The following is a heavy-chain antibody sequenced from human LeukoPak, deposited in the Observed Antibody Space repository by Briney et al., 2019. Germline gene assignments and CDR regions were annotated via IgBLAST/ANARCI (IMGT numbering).Heavy chain of an antibody. CDR2: INHSGST. V-gene: IGHV4-34*01. CDR3: ASFAVRGVRVGFV. D-gene: IGHD3-10*01. J-gene: IGHJ6*04. Sequence: SETLSLTCAVYGGSFSGYYWSWIRQPPGKGLEWIGEINHSGSTNYNPSLKSRVTISVDTSKNQFSLKLSSVTAADTAVYYCASFAVRGVRVGFVWGKGTTVTISS. CDR1: GGSFSGYY.